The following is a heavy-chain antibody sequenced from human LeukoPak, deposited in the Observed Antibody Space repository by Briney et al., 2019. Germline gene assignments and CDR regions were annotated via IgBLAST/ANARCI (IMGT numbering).Heavy chain of an antibody. D-gene: IGHD3-3*01. CDR1: GYTFTSYD. J-gene: IGHJ4*02. Sequence: ASVKVSCKASGYTFTSYDINWVRQATGQGLEWMGWMNPNSGNTGYAQKFQGRVTMTRNTSISTAYMELSSLRSEDTAVYYCAIFWSGYYIHPLLIFDYWGQGTLVTVSS. V-gene: IGHV1-8*01. CDR2: MNPNSGNT. CDR3: AIFWSGYYIHPLLIFDY.